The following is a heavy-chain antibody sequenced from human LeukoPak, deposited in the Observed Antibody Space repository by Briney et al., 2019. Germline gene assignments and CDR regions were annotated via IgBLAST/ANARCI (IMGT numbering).Heavy chain of an antibody. CDR2: ISAYNGNT. CDR3: ARVSVPAALDAFDI. J-gene: IGHJ3*02. D-gene: IGHD2-2*01. Sequence: ASVKVSCKASGYTFTSYGISWVRQAPGQGLEWMGWISAYNGNTNYAQKLQGRVTMTTDTSTSTAYMELRSLRSDGTAAYYCARVSVPAALDAFDIWGQGTMVTVSS. V-gene: IGHV1-18*01. CDR1: GYTFTSYG.